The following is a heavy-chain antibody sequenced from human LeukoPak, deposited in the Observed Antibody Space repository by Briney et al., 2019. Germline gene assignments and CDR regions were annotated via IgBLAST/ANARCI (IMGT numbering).Heavy chain of an antibody. Sequence: PSETLSLTCTVSGGSISSSSYSWGWIRQPPGKGLEWIGSIYYSGSTYYNPSLKSRVTKSVDTSKNQFSLKLSSVTAADTAVYYCARGINYWGQGTLVTVSS. J-gene: IGHJ4*02. V-gene: IGHV4-39*01. CDR2: IYYSGST. CDR1: GGSISSSSYS. D-gene: IGHD2-15*01. CDR3: ARGINY.